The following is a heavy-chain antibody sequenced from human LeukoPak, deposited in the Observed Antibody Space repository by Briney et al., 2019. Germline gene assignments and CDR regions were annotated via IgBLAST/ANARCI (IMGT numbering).Heavy chain of an antibody. CDR1: GFTFSSYS. Sequence: GGSLRLSCAASGFTFSSYSMNWVRQAPGKGLEWVSYISSSSSTIYYADSVKGRFTISRDNPKNSLYLQMNSLRAEDTAVYYCARAAAGMDVWAQGTTVTVSS. J-gene: IGHJ6*02. CDR2: ISSSSSTI. V-gene: IGHV3-48*01. CDR3: ARAAAGMDV.